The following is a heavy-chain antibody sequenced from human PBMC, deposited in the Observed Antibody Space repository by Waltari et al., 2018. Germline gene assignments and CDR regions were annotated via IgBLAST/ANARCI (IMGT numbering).Heavy chain of an antibody. CDR2: IYYSGST. D-gene: IGHD6-13*01. V-gene: IGHV4-59*01. CDR3: ARVDSKQLVFDY. Sequence: QVQLQESGPGLMKPSETLSLTCTVSGGSISSYYWSWIRQPPGKGLEWIGYIYYSGSTNYNPSLKSRVTISVDTSKNQFSLKLSSVTAADTAVYYCARVDSKQLVFDYWGQGTLVTVSS. CDR1: GGSISSYY. J-gene: IGHJ4*02.